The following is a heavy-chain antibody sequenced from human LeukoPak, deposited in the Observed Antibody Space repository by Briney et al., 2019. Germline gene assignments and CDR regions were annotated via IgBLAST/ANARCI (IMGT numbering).Heavy chain of an antibody. V-gene: IGHV4-61*05. CDR1: GGSISSSSYY. CDR2: IYYSGST. D-gene: IGHD3-22*01. Sequence: SETLSLTCTVPGGSISSSSYYWGWIRQPPGKGLEWIGYIYYSGSTNYNPSLKSRVTISVDTSKNQFSLKLSSVTAADTAVYYCARGMYYYDSSGYPPTVGYDYWGQGTLVTVSS. J-gene: IGHJ4*02. CDR3: ARGMYYYDSSGYPPTVGYDY.